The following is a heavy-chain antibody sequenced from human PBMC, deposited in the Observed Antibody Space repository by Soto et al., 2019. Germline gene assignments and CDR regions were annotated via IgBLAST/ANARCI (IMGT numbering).Heavy chain of an antibody. D-gene: IGHD1-26*01. Sequence: PGGSLRLSCAASGFTFSSYGMHWVRQAPGKGLEWVAVISYDGSNKYYADSVKGRFTISRDNSKNTLYLQMNSLRAEDTAVYYCAKEVMGASFDYWGQGTLVTVS. CDR1: GFTFSSYG. V-gene: IGHV3-30*18. CDR2: ISYDGSNK. J-gene: IGHJ4*02. CDR3: AKEVMGASFDY.